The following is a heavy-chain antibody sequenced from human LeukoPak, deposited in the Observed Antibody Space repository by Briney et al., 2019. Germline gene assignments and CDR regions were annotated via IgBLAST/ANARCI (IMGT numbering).Heavy chain of an antibody. Sequence: GGSLRLSCAASGFTFSGSAMHWVRQAPGKGLEWVSSISSSSSYIYYADSVKGRFTISRDNAKNSLYLQMNSLRAEDTAVYYCARRTYSGSFLDAFDIWGQGTMVTVSS. J-gene: IGHJ3*02. CDR1: GFTFSGSA. CDR2: ISSSSSYI. V-gene: IGHV3-21*01. D-gene: IGHD1-26*01. CDR3: ARRTYSGSFLDAFDI.